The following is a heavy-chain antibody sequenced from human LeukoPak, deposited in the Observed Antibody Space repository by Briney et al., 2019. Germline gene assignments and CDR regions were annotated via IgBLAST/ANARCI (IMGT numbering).Heavy chain of an antibody. D-gene: IGHD3-22*01. J-gene: IGHJ5*02. V-gene: IGHV4-4*07. Sequence: SETLSLTCTVSGDSISNYYWSWIRQPAGKGLEWIGRIYIIGSTDYNPSLKSRVTISVDTSKNQFSLKLSSVTAADTAVYYCARVSSGYYYGWFDPWGQGTLVTVSS. CDR1: GDSISNYY. CDR3: ARVSSGYYYGWFDP. CDR2: IYIIGST.